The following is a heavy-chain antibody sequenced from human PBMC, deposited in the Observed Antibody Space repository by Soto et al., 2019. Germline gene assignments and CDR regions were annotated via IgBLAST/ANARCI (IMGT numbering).Heavy chain of an antibody. J-gene: IGHJ5*02. V-gene: IGHV4-31*03. CDR2: IYYSGST. CDR1: GGSISSGGYS. Sequence: SETLSLTCTVSGGSISSGGYSWSWIRQHPGKGLEWIGYIYYSGSTYYNPSLKSRVTISVDTSKNQCSLQLSSVTAADTAVYYCARDCWEPSRYRDYASWFDPWGQVTLVTVSS. D-gene: IGHD4-17*01. CDR3: ARDCWEPSRYRDYASWFDP.